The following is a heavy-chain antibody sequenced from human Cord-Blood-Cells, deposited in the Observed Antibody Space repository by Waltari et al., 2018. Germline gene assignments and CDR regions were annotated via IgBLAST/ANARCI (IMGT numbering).Heavy chain of an antibody. CDR2: IKSKTDGGTT. J-gene: IGHJ3*02. V-gene: IGHV3-15*01. CDR3: TTGRRVRDAFDI. CDR1: GFTFSNAW. Sequence: EVQLVESGGGLVKPGGSLRLSCAASGFTFSNAWMSWVRQAPGKVWVWVGRIKSKTDGGTTDYAAPVKCRFTISRDDSKNTLYLQMNSLKTEDTAVYYCTTGRRVRDAFDIWGQGTMVTVSS.